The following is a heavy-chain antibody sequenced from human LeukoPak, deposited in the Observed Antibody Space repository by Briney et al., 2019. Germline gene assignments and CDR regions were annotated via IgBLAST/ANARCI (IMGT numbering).Heavy chain of an antibody. CDR3: ARDTITMVRGARSFDY. CDR2: ISSSGSTI. Sequence: PGGSLRLSCAASGFTFSSYSMNWVRQAPGKGLEWVSYISSSGSTIYYADSVKGRFTISRDNAKNSLYLQMNSLRAEDTAVYYCARDTITMVRGARSFDYWGQGTLVTVPS. D-gene: IGHD3-10*01. V-gene: IGHV3-48*04. J-gene: IGHJ4*02. CDR1: GFTFSSYS.